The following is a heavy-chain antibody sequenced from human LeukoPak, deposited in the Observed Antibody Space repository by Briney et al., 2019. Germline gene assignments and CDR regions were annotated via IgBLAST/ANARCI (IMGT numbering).Heavy chain of an antibody. CDR3: ARDSIMTNLYYFNY. Sequence: EASVKVSCKASGGAFSSDAISCVRQAPGQGLEWMGRIIAIFGIANYAQKFQGRVTITPDKSTSTAYMELSSLRSEDTAVYYCARDSIMTNLYYFNYWGQGTLVTVSS. D-gene: IGHD4-11*01. J-gene: IGHJ4*02. CDR2: IIAIFGIA. CDR1: GGAFSSDA. V-gene: IGHV1-69*04.